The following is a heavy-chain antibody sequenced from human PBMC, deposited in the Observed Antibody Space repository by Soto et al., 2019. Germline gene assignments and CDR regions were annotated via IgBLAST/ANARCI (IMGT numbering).Heavy chain of an antibody. Sequence: EAQLVESGGDLVQPGTSLRLSCAASGFTFDDYAMSWVRQVPGKGLEWVSGINWNSGTKGYADSVKGRFTISRDNAKNSLYLQMSRLRANDTALYYCTKDRVALIRGWFDTCGQGIQVTVAA. CDR2: INWNSGTK. D-gene: IGHD2-21*01. J-gene: IGHJ5*02. CDR3: TKDRVALIRGWFDT. CDR1: GFTFDDYA. V-gene: IGHV3-9*01.